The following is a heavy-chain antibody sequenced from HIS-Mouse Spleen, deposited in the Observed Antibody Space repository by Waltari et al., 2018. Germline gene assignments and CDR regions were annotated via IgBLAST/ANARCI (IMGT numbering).Heavy chain of an antibody. Sequence: GFTFSSYWMSWVRQAPGKGLGWVANIKQDGSETYYVDSVKGRFTISRDNAKNSLYLQMNSLRAEDTAVYYCARDRSSSSYYYGMDVWGQGTTVTVSS. J-gene: IGHJ6*02. D-gene: IGHD6-6*01. V-gene: IGHV3-7*01. CDR2: IKQDGSET. CDR1: GFTFSSYW. CDR3: ARDRSSSSYYYGMDV.